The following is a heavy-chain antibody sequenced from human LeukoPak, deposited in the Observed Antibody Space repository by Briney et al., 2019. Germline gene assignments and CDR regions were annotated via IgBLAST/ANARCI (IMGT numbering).Heavy chain of an antibody. J-gene: IGHJ6*02. D-gene: IGHD5-18*01. CDR3: AKGYSYGQGYYYYGMDV. V-gene: IGHV3-30*18. CDR1: GFTFSSYG. CDR2: ISYDGSNK. Sequence: GGSLRLSCAASGFTFSSYGMHWVRQAPGKGLEWVAAISYDGSNKYYADSVKGRFTISRDNSKNTLYLQMNSLRAEDTAVYYCAKGYSYGQGYYYYGMDVWGQGTTVTVSS.